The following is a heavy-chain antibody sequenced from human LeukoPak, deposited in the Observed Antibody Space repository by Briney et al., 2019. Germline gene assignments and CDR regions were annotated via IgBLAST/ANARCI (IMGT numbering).Heavy chain of an antibody. D-gene: IGHD5-18*01. V-gene: IGHV3-33*01. CDR3: ARAVGYDASTETAMDGLDY. J-gene: IGHJ4*02. CDR1: GFIFRRNG. CDR2: IWYDGSKT. Sequence: GRPLRLSCAASGFIFRRNGMHWVRQVPGKGLEWVALIWYDGSKTYYADSVKGRFTISRDNSRNTLFLQMNSLRAEDTAVYYCARAVGYDASTETAMDGLDYWGQGTLVTVSS.